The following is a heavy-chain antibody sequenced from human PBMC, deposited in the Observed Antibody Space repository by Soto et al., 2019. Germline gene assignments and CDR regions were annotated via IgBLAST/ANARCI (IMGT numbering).Heavy chain of an antibody. CDR3: ASLGIAVRESTFDY. Sequence: QVQLVQSGAEVKKPGSSVKVSCKASGGTFSSYTISWVRQAPGQGLEWMGRIIPILGIANYAQKFQGRVTITADKSTSTAYMELSSLRSEDTAVYYCASLGIAVRESTFDYRGQGTLVTVSS. J-gene: IGHJ4*02. V-gene: IGHV1-69*02. CDR1: GGTFSSYT. D-gene: IGHD6-19*01. CDR2: IIPILGIA.